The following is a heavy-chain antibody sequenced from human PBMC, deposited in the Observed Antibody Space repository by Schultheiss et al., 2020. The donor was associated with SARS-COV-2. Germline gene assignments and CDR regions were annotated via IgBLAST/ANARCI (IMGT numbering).Heavy chain of an antibody. CDR2: IYYSGST. J-gene: IGHJ4*02. CDR3: ARRGRSSGWFYYFDY. D-gene: IGHD6-19*01. CDR1: GGSFSGYY. Sequence: SETLSLTCAVYGGSFSGYYWSWIRQPAGKGLEWIGYIYYSGSTNYNPSLKSRVTISVDTSKNQFSLKLSSVTAADTAVYYCARRGRSSGWFYYFDYWGQGTLVTVSS. V-gene: IGHV4-59*12.